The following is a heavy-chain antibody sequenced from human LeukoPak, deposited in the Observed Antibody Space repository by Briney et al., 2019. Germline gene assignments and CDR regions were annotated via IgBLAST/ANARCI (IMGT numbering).Heavy chain of an antibody. D-gene: IGHD6-19*01. J-gene: IGHJ4*02. Sequence: ASVKVSCKASGYTFTGYYMHWVRQAPGKGLEWMGGFDPEDGETIYAQKFQGRVTMTEDTSTDTAYMELSSLRSDDTAVYYCASRGGGWDHVDYWGQGTLVTVSS. CDR2: FDPEDGET. V-gene: IGHV1-24*01. CDR1: GYTFTGYY. CDR3: ASRGGGWDHVDY.